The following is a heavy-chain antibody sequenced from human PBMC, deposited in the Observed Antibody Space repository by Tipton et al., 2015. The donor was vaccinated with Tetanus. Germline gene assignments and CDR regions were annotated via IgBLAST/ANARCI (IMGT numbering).Heavy chain of an antibody. CDR3: ASSTVTR. D-gene: IGHD4-17*01. V-gene: IGHV3-53*01. CDR1: GFTVSTSH. Sequence: SLRLSCAASGFTVSTSHMTWVRQAPGKGLEWVSIIYTGGTTTYADSVRGRFTISRDNAKNLLYLQMSRLRREDTAVYYCASSTVTRWGPGTLVTVSS. J-gene: IGHJ4*02. CDR2: IYTGGTT.